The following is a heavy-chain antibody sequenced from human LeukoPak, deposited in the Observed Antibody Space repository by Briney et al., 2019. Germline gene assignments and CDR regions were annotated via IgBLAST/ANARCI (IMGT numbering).Heavy chain of an antibody. Sequence: ASVKVSCKASGYTFTGYYMHWVRQAPGQGLEWMGWINPNSGGTNYAQKFQGRVTMTRDTSISTAYMELSRLRSDDTAVYYCARDEVRGVNGWFDPWGQGTLVTVSS. J-gene: IGHJ5*02. CDR1: GYTFTGYY. D-gene: IGHD3-10*01. CDR2: INPNSGGT. V-gene: IGHV1-2*02. CDR3: ARDEVRGVNGWFDP.